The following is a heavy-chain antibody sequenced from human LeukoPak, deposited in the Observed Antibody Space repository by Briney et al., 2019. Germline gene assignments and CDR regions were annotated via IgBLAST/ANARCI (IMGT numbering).Heavy chain of an antibody. V-gene: IGHV3-53*01. CDR3: ARDGNSGSYSLFDY. CDR2: IYSGDST. Sequence: GGSLRLSCAASGFTVSSNYMSWVRQAPGKGLVWVSVIYSGDSTYYADSVKGRFTISRDNSKNTLYLQMNSLRAEDTAVYYCARDGNSGSYSLFDYWGQGTLVTVSS. CDR1: GFTVSSNY. J-gene: IGHJ4*02. D-gene: IGHD1-26*01.